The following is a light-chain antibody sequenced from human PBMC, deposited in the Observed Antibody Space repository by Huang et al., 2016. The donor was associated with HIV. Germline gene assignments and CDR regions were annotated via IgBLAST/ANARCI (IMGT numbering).Light chain of an antibody. J-gene: IGKJ5*01. CDR3: QQYNDWPPPST. Sequence: EIVMIQSPDTLSVSPGERVTLSCRASQSIRTNLAWSQQKPGQAPGLLIHGASTSATGTPARFSVSGSGTEFTLTISGLQSEDSAVYYCQQYNDWPPPSTFGQGTRLEIK. CDR2: GAS. V-gene: IGKV3-15*01. CDR1: QSIRTN.